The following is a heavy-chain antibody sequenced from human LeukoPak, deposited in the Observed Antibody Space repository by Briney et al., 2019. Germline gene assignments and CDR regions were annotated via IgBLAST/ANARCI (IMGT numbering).Heavy chain of an antibody. V-gene: IGHV3-73*01. CDR2: IRSKVNNYAT. D-gene: IGHD6-19*01. J-gene: IGHJ3*02. Sequence: GGSRRLSCAASGFPFSGSAMHWVRQASGKGLEWVGRIRSKVNNYATAYAASVKGRFTISRDDSNNATYLQMNSLKTEDTAVYYCTYIAVADAFDILGQGTMVTVSS. CDR3: TYIAVADAFDI. CDR1: GFPFSGSA.